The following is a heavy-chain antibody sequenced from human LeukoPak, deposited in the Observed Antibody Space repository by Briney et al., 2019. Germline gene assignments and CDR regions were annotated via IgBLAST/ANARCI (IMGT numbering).Heavy chain of an antibody. Sequence: PSETLSLTCTVSGGSISSCYWSWIRQPPGKGLEWIGSIYYSGSTYYNPSLKSRVTISVDTSKNQFSLKLSSVTAADTAVYYCARTRIAAPYNWFDPWGQGTLVTVSS. CDR2: IYYSGST. V-gene: IGHV4-39*01. CDR1: GGSISSCY. D-gene: IGHD2-15*01. J-gene: IGHJ5*02. CDR3: ARTRIAAPYNWFDP.